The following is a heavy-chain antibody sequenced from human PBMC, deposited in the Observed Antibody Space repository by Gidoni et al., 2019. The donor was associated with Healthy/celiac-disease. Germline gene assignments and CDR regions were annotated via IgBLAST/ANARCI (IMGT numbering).Heavy chain of an antibody. J-gene: IGHJ4*02. V-gene: IGHV3-48*02. D-gene: IGHD6-13*01. CDR2: ISSSSSTI. Sequence: EVQLVESGGGLVQPGGSLRLTCAASGFTFSSYSMNWVRQAPGKGLEWVSYISSSSSTIYYADSVKGRFTISRDNAKNSLYLQMNSLRDEDTAVYYCARDRGAAAGTWGFDYWGQGTLVTVSS. CDR1: GFTFSSYS. CDR3: ARDRGAAAGTWGFDY.